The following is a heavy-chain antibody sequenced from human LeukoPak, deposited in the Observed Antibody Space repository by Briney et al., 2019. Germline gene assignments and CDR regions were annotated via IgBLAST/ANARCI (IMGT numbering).Heavy chain of an antibody. Sequence: ASVKVSCKAAGYTFTGYYMFWVRQAPGQGLEWMGRINPNSGGTNYAQKFQGRVTMTEDTSTDTAYMELSSLRSEDTAVYYCATNSQTDRQLSHFYDSSGYRFDYWGQGTLVTVSS. CDR2: INPNSGGT. J-gene: IGHJ4*02. CDR3: ATNSQTDRQLSHFYDSSGYRFDY. V-gene: IGHV1-2*06. CDR1: GYTFTGYY. D-gene: IGHD3-22*01.